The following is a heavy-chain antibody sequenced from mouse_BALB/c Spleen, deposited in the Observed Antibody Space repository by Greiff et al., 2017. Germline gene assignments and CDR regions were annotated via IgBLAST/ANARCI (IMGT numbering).Heavy chain of an antibody. J-gene: IGHJ3*01. CDR3: ARTYYGYDGFAY. D-gene: IGHD2-9*01. CDR1: GFNIKDTY. Sequence: VHVKQSGAELVKPGASVKLSCTASGFNIKDTYMHWVKQRPEQGLEWIGRIDPANGNTKYDPKFQGKATITADTSSNTAYLQLSSLTSEDTAVYYCARTYYGYDGFAYWGQGTLVTVSA. V-gene: IGHV14-3*02. CDR2: IDPANGNT.